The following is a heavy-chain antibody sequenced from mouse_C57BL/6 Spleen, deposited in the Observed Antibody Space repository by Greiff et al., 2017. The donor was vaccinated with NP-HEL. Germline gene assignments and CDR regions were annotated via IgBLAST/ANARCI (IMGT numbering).Heavy chain of an antibody. J-gene: IGHJ1*03. CDR1: GYTFTSYW. Sequence: VQLQQPGAELVKPGASVKLSCKASGYTFTSYWMHWVKQRPGRGLEWIGRIDPNSGGTKYNEKFKSKATLTVDKPSSTAYMQLSSRTSEVSAVYYCARSMITRYFDVWGTGTTVTVSS. V-gene: IGHV1-72*01. D-gene: IGHD2-4*01. CDR2: IDPNSGGT. CDR3: ARSMITRYFDV.